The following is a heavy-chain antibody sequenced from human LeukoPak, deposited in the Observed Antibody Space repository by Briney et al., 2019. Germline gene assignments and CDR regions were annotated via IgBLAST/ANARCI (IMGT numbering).Heavy chain of an antibody. J-gene: IGHJ4*02. CDR1: GFTFSAYA. CDR2: IGSDNKP. Sequence: PGGSLRLSCEASGFTFSAYAMTWVRQAPGKGLEWVSSIGSDNKPHYSESVKGRFTISRDNSKSTLYLQMNSLRAEDTAVYYCAKEGTGIHFDYWGQGTLVTVSS. D-gene: IGHD1-1*01. V-gene: IGHV3-23*01. CDR3: AKEGTGIHFDY.